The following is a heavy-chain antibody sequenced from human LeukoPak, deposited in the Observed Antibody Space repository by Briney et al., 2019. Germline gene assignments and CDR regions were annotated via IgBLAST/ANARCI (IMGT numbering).Heavy chain of an antibody. V-gene: IGHV3-21*05. J-gene: IGHJ4*02. CDR1: GFTFSSYE. CDR3: ARDASRNYDFWSRIPDY. CDR2: ISSSSSYI. Sequence: GGSLRLSCAASGFTFSSYEMNWVRQAPGKGLEWVSYISSSSSYIYYADSVKGRFTISRDNAKNSLYLQTNSLRAEDTAVYYCARDASRNYDFWSRIPDYWGQGTLVTVPS. D-gene: IGHD3-3*01.